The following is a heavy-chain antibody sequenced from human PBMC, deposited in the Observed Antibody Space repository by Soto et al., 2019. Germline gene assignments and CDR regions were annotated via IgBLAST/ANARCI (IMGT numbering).Heavy chain of an antibody. D-gene: IGHD6-19*01. Sequence: QVQLVQSGAEVKKPGASVKVSCKASGYTFTSYDINWVRQATGQGLEWRGWMNPNSGNTDYAQKFQGRVTTTRNTSISTAYMELSSLRSEDTAVYYCARPVAGPHWFDPWGQGTLVTVSS. CDR3: ARPVAGPHWFDP. CDR1: GYTFTSYD. J-gene: IGHJ5*02. CDR2: MNPNSGNT. V-gene: IGHV1-8*01.